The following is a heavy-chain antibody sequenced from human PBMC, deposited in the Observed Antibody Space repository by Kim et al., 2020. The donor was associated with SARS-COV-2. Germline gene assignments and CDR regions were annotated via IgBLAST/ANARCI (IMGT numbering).Heavy chain of an antibody. Sequence: SETLSLTCAVYGGSFSGYYWSWIRQPPGKGLGWIGEINHSGSTNYNPSLKSRVTISVDTSKNQFSLKLSPVTAADTAVYYCARGTRQWLVRGPYYYYMDVWGKGTTVTASS. CDR1: GGSFSGYY. J-gene: IGHJ6*03. V-gene: IGHV4-34*01. D-gene: IGHD6-19*01. CDR2: INHSGST. CDR3: ARGTRQWLVRGPYYYYMDV.